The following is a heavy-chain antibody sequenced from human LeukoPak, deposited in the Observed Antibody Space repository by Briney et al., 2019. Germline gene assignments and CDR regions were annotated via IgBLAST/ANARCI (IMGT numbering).Heavy chain of an antibody. V-gene: IGHV4-4*07. CDR1: GSSIRSYY. Sequence: SETLSLTCSVSGSSIRSYYWSWIRHSAGKGLEWIGRFYSSVSTNYNPSLKSRVSKSVDTSKNLFFLNLTSVTAADTGVYFCVRERLYSSSWGFQFWGQGALVSVS. J-gene: IGHJ1*01. CDR2: FYSSVST. D-gene: IGHD6-13*01. CDR3: VRERLYSSSWGFQF.